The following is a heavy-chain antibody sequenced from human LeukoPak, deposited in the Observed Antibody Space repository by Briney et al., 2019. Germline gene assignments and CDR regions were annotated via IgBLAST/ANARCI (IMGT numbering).Heavy chain of an antibody. CDR1: GFTFDDYA. CDR3: AKAAIAAADPGYMDV. CDR2: ISWNSGSI. Sequence: GGSLRLSCAASGFTFDDYAMHWVRQAPGKGLEWVSGISWNSGSIGYADSVKGRFTISRDNAKNSLYLQMNSLRAEDTALYYCAKAAIAAADPGYMDVGGKGTTVTVSS. V-gene: IGHV3-9*01. J-gene: IGHJ6*03. D-gene: IGHD6-13*01.